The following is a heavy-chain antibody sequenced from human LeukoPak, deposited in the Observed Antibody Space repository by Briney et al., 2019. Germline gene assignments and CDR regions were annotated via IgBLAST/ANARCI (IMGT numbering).Heavy chain of an antibody. J-gene: IGHJ5*02. CDR3: AKDFWFDP. V-gene: IGHV3-9*01. CDR1: GFTFGDYA. CDR2: ISWTSGSI. Sequence: GRSLTLSCAASGFTFGDYAMHWVRQAPGKGLEWVSVISWTSGSIGYADSVKGRFTISRDNAKNSLYLQMNSLRAEDTALYYCAKDFWFDPWGQGTLVTVSS.